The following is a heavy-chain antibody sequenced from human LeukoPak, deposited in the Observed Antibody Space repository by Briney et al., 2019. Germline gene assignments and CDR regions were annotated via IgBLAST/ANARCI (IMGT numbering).Heavy chain of an antibody. CDR2: ISYDGSNK. D-gene: IGHD3-22*01. J-gene: IGHJ4*02. V-gene: IGHV3-30-3*01. Sequence: GGSLRLSYAASGFTFSSYAMHWVRQAPGKGLEWVAVISYDGSNKYYADPVKGRFTISRDNSKNTLYLQMNSLRAEDTAVYYCALPGYDSSGYYYFDYWGQGTLVTVSS. CDR1: GFTFSSYA. CDR3: ALPGYDSSGYYYFDY.